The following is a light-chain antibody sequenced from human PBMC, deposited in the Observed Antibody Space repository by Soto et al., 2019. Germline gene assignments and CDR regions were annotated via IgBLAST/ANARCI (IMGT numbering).Light chain of an antibody. CDR2: LNSDGSH. V-gene: IGLV4-69*01. CDR1: SGHSSYA. J-gene: IGLJ1*01. Sequence: SLGASVKLTCTLSSGHSSYAIAWHQQQPEKGPRYLMKLNSDGSHSKGDGIPDRFSGSSSGAERYLTISSLQSEDEADYYCQTWGTGIHYVFGTGTKLTVL. CDR3: QTWGTGIHYV.